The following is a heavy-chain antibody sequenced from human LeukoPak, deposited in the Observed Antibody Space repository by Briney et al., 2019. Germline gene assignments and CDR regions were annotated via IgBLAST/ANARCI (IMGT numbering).Heavy chain of an antibody. CDR2: ISSSSSYI. CDR3: ARARTTVTTTPLH. D-gene: IGHD4-11*01. J-gene: IGHJ4*02. Sequence: PGGSLRLSYAASGFTFSSYSMNWVRQAPGKGLEWVSSISSSSSYIYYADSAKGRFTISRDNAKNSLYLQMNSLRAEDTAVYYCARARTTVTTTPLHWGQGTLVTVSS. CDR1: GFTFSSYS. V-gene: IGHV3-21*01.